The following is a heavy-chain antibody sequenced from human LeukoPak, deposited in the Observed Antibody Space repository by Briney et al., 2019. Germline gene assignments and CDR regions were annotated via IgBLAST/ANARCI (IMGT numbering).Heavy chain of an antibody. CDR3: AKRAVPGNALFDN. D-gene: IGHD6-19*01. J-gene: IGHJ4*02. CDR2: IIGSGGST. Sequence: GGSLRLSCAASGFTFSSYAMSWVRQAPGKGLEWVSSIIGSGGSTYYADSVKGRFTISRDNSKNTLFLQMNSLRAEDTAVYCCAKRAVPGNALFDNWGQGTLVTVSS. V-gene: IGHV3-23*01. CDR1: GFTFSSYA.